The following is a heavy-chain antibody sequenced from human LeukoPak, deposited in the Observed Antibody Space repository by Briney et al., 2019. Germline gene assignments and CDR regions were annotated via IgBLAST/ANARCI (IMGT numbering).Heavy chain of an antibody. V-gene: IGHV4-61*01. J-gene: IGHJ4*02. Sequence: SEALSLTCTVSGGSVSSSSYYWSWIRQPPGKGLEWIGYIYYSGSTNYNPSLKSRVTISVDTSKNQFSLKLSSVTAADTAVYYCARIGHEDYYFDYWGQGTLVTVSS. CDR1: GGSVSSSSYY. CDR3: ARIGHEDYYFDY. CDR2: IYYSGST.